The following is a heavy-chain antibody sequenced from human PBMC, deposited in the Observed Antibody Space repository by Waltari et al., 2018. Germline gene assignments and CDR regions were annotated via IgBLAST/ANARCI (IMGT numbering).Heavy chain of an antibody. J-gene: IGHJ6*02. CDR3: ARDQLAGSWGYYYYGMDV. CDR2: IYYSGSP. D-gene: IGHD6-13*01. Sequence: QLQLQESGPGLVKPSETLSLTCTVSGGSISSSSYYWGWIRQPPGKGLEWIGSIYYSGSPYHHPSLKGPVTISVDTAKNQFSLKLSSVTAADTAVYYCARDQLAGSWGYYYYGMDVWGQGTTVTVSS. V-gene: IGHV4-39*07. CDR1: GGSISSSSYY.